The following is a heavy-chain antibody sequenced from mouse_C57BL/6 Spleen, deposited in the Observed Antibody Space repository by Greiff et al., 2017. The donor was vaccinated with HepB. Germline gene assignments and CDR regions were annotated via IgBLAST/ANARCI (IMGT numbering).Heavy chain of an antibody. J-gene: IGHJ4*01. CDR3: ARSDGNYAVRAMDY. CDR1: GFTFSSYA. D-gene: IGHD2-1*01. V-gene: IGHV5-4*01. CDR2: ISDGGSYT. Sequence: EVQGVESGGGLVKPGGSLKLSCAASGFTFSSYAMSWVRQTPEKRLEWVATISDGGSYTYYPDNVKGRFTISRDNAKNNLYLQMSHLKSEDTAMYYCARSDGNYAVRAMDYWGQGTSVTVSS.